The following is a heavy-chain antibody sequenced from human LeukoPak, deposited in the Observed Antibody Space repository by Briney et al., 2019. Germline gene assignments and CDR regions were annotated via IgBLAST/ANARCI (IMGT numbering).Heavy chain of an antibody. CDR2: IYYSGST. J-gene: IGHJ5*02. Sequence: SETLSLTCTVSGGSISSGDYYWSWIRQPPGTGLEWIGYIYYSGSTNYNPSLKSRVTISVDTSKNQFSLKLSSVTAADTAVYYCARDRYSSSSGWFDPWGQGTLVTVSS. CDR3: ARDRYSSSSGWFDP. V-gene: IGHV4-61*08. D-gene: IGHD6-6*01. CDR1: GGSISSGDYY.